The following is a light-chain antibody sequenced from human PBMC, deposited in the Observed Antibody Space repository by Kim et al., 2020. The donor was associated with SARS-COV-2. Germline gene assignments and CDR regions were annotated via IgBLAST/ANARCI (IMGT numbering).Light chain of an antibody. J-gene: IGKJ2*01. V-gene: IGKV1-5*01. CDR3: QQYNSLSYT. CDR1: QSISDW. Sequence: DIQMTQSPSTLSASVGDRVTITCRASQSISDWLAWYQQKPGKAPKLLIFDASNLENGVPSRFSGSGSGTEFTLTISSLQPDDFATYYCQQYNSLSYTFGQGTKLEI. CDR2: DAS.